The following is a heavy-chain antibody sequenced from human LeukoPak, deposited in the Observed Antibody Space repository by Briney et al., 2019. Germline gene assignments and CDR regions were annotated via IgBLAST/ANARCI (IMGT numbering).Heavy chain of an antibody. CDR2: INSDGSEG. D-gene: IGHD6-6*01. CDR1: GFTFSGFW. J-gene: IGHJ3*01. CDR3: ARSSYGSSSSV. V-gene: IGHV3-7*03. Sequence: PGGSLRLSCAVSGFTFSGFWMSWSRQAPGKGLEWVASINSDGSEGYYADVVKGRFTISRDNAKNSLYLQINSLRAEDTAVYYCARSSYGSSSSVWGQGTMVTVSS.